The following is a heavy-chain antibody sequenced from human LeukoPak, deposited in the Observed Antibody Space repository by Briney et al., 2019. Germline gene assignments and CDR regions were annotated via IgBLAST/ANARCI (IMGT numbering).Heavy chain of an antibody. CDR2: IIPIFGTA. CDR3: ARDLGYCSGASCPDYYFDY. V-gene: IGHV1-69*13. J-gene: IGHJ4*02. Sequence: SVKVSCKASGGTFSSYAISWVRQAPGQGLEWMGGIIPIFGTANYAQKFQGRVTITADESTSTAYMELSSLRSEDTAVYYCARDLGYCSGASCPDYYFDYWGQGTLVTVSS. D-gene: IGHD2-15*01. CDR1: GGTFSSYA.